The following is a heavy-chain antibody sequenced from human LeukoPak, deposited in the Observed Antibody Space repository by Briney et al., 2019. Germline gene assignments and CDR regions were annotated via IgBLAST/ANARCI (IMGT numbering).Heavy chain of an antibody. CDR1: GFTFSSYA. J-gene: IGHJ4*02. Sequence: GGSPRLSCAASGFTFSSYAMSWVRQAPGKGLEWVSAISGSGGSTYYADSVKGRFTISRDNSKNTLYLQMNSLRAEDTAVYYCAKDLLYYYDSSGYYSSLLEDDYWGQGTLVTVSS. V-gene: IGHV3-23*01. D-gene: IGHD3-22*01. CDR2: ISGSGGST. CDR3: AKDLLYYYDSSGYYSSLLEDDY.